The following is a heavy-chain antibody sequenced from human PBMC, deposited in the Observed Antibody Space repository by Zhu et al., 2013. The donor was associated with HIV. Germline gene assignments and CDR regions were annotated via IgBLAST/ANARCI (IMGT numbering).Heavy chain of an antibody. J-gene: IGHJ4*02. V-gene: IGHV1-2*02. CDR1: GYTFIDHR. CDR2: MSPSSGDT. CDR3: AREDYRMGAPFDY. Sequence: QVQLVQSGSEVKKPGASVRLSCRASGYTFIDHRINWVRQAPGQGLQWIGWMSPSSGDTKFAQGRVTLSRDTSLYTAYMELRKMTFDDTALYFCAREDYRMGAPFDYWGQGALVVVSS. D-gene: IGHD2-8*01.